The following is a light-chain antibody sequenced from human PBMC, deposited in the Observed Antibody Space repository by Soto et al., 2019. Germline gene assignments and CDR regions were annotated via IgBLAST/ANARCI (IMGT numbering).Light chain of an antibody. CDR1: QSVNTN. Sequence: EIIVTQSPATLSVSPGEIATLSCRASQSVNTNLAWYQQKPGQAPRLIIYGASTRATGIQARFGGSGYGTEFTLTISSLQSEDFAIYYCQQYNNWPLLTFGGGTKVEIK. V-gene: IGKV3-15*01. CDR3: QQYNNWPLLT. J-gene: IGKJ4*02. CDR2: GAS.